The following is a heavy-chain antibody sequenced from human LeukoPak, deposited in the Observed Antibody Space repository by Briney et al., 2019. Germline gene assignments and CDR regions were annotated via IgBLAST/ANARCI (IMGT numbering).Heavy chain of an antibody. D-gene: IGHD4-17*01. Sequence: GGSLRLSYAASGFTFSSYAMSWVRQAAGKGLEWVSAISGSGGSTYYADSVKGRFTISRDNSKNTLYLQMNSLRAEDTAVYYCAKAMTTVSSLYVDYCGQGTLVTVSS. V-gene: IGHV3-23*01. J-gene: IGHJ4*02. CDR3: AKAMTTVSSLYVDY. CDR2: ISGSGGST. CDR1: GFTFSSYA.